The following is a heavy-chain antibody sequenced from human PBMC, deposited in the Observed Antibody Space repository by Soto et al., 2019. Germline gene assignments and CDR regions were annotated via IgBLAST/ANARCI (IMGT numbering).Heavy chain of an antibody. CDR2: IKEDGSEK. J-gene: IGHJ4*02. Sequence: XGALRLSCLASRVTFSSYWMSWVRQAPGKGPEWVANIKEDGSEKYYVDSVKGRFTISRDNVKNSLYLQMNSLRAEDTAVYYCGRGYARCHYWGQGNLVTVSS. CDR3: GRGYARCHY. V-gene: IGHV3-7*03. D-gene: IGHD2-15*01. CDR1: RVTFSSYW.